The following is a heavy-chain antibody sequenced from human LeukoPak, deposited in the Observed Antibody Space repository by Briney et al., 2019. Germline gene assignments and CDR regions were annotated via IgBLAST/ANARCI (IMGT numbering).Heavy chain of an antibody. CDR2: ISSSSYI. CDR1: GFTFSSHS. V-gene: IGHV3-21*01. Sequence: GGSLRLSCAASGFTFSSHSLDWVRQAPGKGLEWVSSISSSSYIYYADSVKGRFTISRDNAKNSLYLQLNSLRAEDTAVYYCARGQSDILTPYYYDNWGQGTLVTVSS. CDR3: ARGQSDILTPYYYDN. J-gene: IGHJ4*02. D-gene: IGHD3-9*01.